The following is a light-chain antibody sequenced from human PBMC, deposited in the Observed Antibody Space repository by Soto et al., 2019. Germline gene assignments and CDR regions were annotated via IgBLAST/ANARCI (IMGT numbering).Light chain of an antibody. CDR1: QYVGSW. J-gene: IGKJ5*01. Sequence: DIQLTQSPSTLSASVGDRVTITCRASQYVGSWLAWYQKKPGKAPKLLIYKASNLQSGVPSRFSGSGSATEFTLTISSLQPDDSATYYCQRYNGTFGQGTRLEIK. CDR2: KAS. V-gene: IGKV1-5*03. CDR3: QRYNGT.